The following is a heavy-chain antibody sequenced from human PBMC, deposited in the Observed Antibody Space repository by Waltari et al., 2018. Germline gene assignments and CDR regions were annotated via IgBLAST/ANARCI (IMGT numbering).Heavy chain of an antibody. CDR2: INSDGSST. D-gene: IGHD6-19*01. V-gene: IGHV3-74*01. CDR1: GFTFSRYW. Sequence: EEQLVESGGGLAQPGESLRLSCAASGFTFSRYWMDWVRQAPGKGLVWVSRINSDGSSTTYADSVKGQFTISRDNAKNTLYVQMNRLRAEDTAVYYCARVATKTYSSPVPGRPYYYGMDVWGQGTTVTVSS. J-gene: IGHJ6*02. CDR3: ARVATKTYSSPVPGRPYYYGMDV.